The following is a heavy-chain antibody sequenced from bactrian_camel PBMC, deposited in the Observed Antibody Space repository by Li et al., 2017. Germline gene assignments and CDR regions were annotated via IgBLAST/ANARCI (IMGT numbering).Heavy chain of an antibody. J-gene: IGHJ4*01. Sequence: HVQLVESGGGSVQAGGSLRLSCAGSGYTFAGYCMGWFCQAPGKERERLGEIDGNGWTDYGDSVKGRFTISLDNPNFAKNTVYLQMDSLKPEDSGVYFCAAAYGRVVSSGLANSEYNYWGQGTQVTVS. D-gene: IGHD1*01. CDR3: AAAYGRVVSSGLANSEYNY. V-gene: IGHV3S55*01. CDR2: IDGNGWT. CDR1: GYTFAGYC.